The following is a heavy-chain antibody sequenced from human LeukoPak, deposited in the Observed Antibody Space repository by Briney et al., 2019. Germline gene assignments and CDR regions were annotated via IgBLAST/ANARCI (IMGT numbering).Heavy chain of an antibody. CDR1: GISFSDYA. Sequence: GGSLRLSCEGSGISFSDYAFAWVRQAPGERLAWVSTINGAGTDKFYAASVKGRFTLSRDNSKKTLSLQMSSLRADDTAIYYCVKMSGPERRHFFDYWGQGTLVVVSS. CDR2: INGAGTDK. V-gene: IGHV3-23*01. D-gene: IGHD1-26*01. J-gene: IGHJ4*02. CDR3: VKMSGPERRHFFDY.